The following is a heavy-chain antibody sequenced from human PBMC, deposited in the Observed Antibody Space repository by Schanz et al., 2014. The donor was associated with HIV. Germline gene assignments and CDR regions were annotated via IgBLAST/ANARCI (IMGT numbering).Heavy chain of an antibody. V-gene: IGHV3-48*03. D-gene: IGHD2-21*01. CDR2: ISATSGVT. CDR1: GFSSSNSV. CDR3: ARRPARDLDV. Sequence: EVQLVESGGGLVQPGGSLRLSCAASGFSSSNSVIHWVRQAPGKGLEWVSEISATSGVTHYAESVMGRFTVSRDSAANSVYLEMKSLRDEDTAIYYCARRPARDLDVWGQGTTVTVSS. J-gene: IGHJ6*02.